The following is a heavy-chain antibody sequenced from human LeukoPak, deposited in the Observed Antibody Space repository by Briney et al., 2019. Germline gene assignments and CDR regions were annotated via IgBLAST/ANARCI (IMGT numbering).Heavy chain of an antibody. J-gene: IGHJ4*02. V-gene: IGHV3-11*01. CDR2: ISSSGSTI. CDR1: GFTFSDYY. CDR3: ARDSRVPDGYNHYFDY. D-gene: IGHD5-24*01. Sequence: GGSLRLSCAASGFTFSDYYMSWIRQAPGKGLEWVSYISSSGSTIYYADSVKGRFTISRDNAKNSLYLQMNSLRAEDTAVYYCARDSRVPDGYNHYFDYWGQGTLVTVSS.